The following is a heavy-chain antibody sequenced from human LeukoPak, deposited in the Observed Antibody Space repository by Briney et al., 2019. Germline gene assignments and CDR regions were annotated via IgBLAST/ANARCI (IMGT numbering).Heavy chain of an antibody. D-gene: IGHD3-3*01. V-gene: IGHV1-18*01. CDR2: ISGYNGYT. Sequence: ASVKVSCKASGYTFSSYGISWVRQAPGQGLEWRGWISGYNGYTHFAQKFQDRFTMTTDISTTTAYMELRSLRSDDTAVYYCAREVAGLGGEFDYRGQGTLVTVSS. CDR1: GYTFSSYG. CDR3: AREVAGLGGEFDY. J-gene: IGHJ4*02.